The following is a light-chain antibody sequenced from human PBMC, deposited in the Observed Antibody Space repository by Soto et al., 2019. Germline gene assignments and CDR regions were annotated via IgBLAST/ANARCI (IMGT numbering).Light chain of an antibody. V-gene: IGLV2-11*01. J-gene: IGLJ2*01. CDR2: EVF. CDR1: STDVGYYDS. CDR3: CSYSGSFVV. Sequence: QSALTQPRSVSGSPGQSVAISCTGTSTDVGYYDSVSWYQHHPGKAPKLLIYEVFKRPSRVPDRFSGSKSSTTASLTISGLKAEDEGDYSCCSYSGSFVVFGGGTKVTVL.